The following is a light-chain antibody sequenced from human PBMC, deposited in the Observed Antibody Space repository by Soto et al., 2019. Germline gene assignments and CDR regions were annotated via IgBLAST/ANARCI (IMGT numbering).Light chain of an antibody. CDR2: GVS. V-gene: IGKV3-20*01. J-gene: IGKJ1*01. Sequence: EIVLTQSPGTLSLSPGERATLSCRASQSVSSSYLAWYQQKPGQASRLLIYGVSSRATGIPDRFSGSGSGTDFTLTISRLEPEDFAVYYCQQYGTSPRTFGQGTKVEIK. CDR3: QQYGTSPRT. CDR1: QSVSSSY.